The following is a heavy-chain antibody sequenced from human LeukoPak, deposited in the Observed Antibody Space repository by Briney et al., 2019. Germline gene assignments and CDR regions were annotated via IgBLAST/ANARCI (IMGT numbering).Heavy chain of an antibody. D-gene: IGHD6-19*01. CDR2: MYYSGSP. V-gene: IGHV4-59*08. Sequence: SETLSLTCTVSGGSISSYYWSWIRQPPGKGLEWIGYMYYSGSPNYNPSLKSRVTISVHTSKKQFSLKLSSVTAADTAVYYCARSIVVAGIVSDYYYYGMDVWGQGTTVTVSS. CDR1: GGSISSYY. CDR3: ARSIVVAGIVSDYYYYGMDV. J-gene: IGHJ6*02.